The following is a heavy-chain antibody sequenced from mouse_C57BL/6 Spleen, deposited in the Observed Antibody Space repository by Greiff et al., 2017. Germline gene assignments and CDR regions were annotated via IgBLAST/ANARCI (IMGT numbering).Heavy chain of an antibody. CDR3: ARSSGYGSSYYFDY. J-gene: IGHJ2*01. V-gene: IGHV1-50*01. CDR1: GYTFTSYW. CDR2: IDPSDSYT. D-gene: IGHD1-1*01. Sequence: QVQLQQPGAELVKPGASVKLSCKASGYTFTSYWMQWVKQRPGQGLEWIGEIDPSDSYTNYNQKFKGKATLTVDTSSSTAYMQRSSLTSEDSAVYYCARSSGYGSSYYFDYWGQGTTLTVSS.